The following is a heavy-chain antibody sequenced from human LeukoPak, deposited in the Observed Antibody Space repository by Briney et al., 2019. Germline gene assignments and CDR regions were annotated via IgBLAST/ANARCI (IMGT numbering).Heavy chain of an antibody. CDR2: ISYDGSNK. CDR3: ARTPKAVAGGFIDY. J-gene: IGHJ4*02. D-gene: IGHD6-19*01. Sequence: GGSLRLSCAASGFTFSSYAMHWVRQAPGKGLEWVAVISYDGSNKYYADSVKGRFTISRDNSKNTLYLQMNSLRAEDTAVYYCARTPKAVAGGFIDYWGQGILVTASS. V-gene: IGHV3-30-3*01. CDR1: GFTFSSYA.